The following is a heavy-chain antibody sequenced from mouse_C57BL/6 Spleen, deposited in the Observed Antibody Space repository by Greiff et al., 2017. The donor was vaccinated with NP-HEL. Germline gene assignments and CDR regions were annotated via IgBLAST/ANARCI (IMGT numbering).Heavy chain of an antibody. Sequence: QVQLQQSGPELVKPGASVKISCKASGYAFSSSWMNWVKQRPGQGLEWIGRIYPGDGDTNYNGKFKGKATLTADKSSSTAYMQLSSLTSEDSAVYFCASTGKDYAMDYWGQGTSVTVSS. J-gene: IGHJ4*01. CDR3: ASTGKDYAMDY. CDR1: GYAFSSSW. CDR2: IYPGDGDT. V-gene: IGHV1-82*01. D-gene: IGHD4-1*02.